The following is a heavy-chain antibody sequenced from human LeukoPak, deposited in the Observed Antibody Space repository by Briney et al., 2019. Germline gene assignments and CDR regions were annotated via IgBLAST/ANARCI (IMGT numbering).Heavy chain of an antibody. CDR1: GYTLTELS. Sequence: GASVKVSCKVSGYTLTELSMHWVRQAPGKGLEWMGGFDPEDGETIYAQKFQGRVTMTEDTSTDTAYMELSSLRSEDTAVYYCATGFWSGYYAGRSRFDYWGQGTLVTVSS. V-gene: IGHV1-24*01. D-gene: IGHD3-3*01. CDR3: ATGFWSGYYAGRSRFDY. J-gene: IGHJ4*02. CDR2: FDPEDGET.